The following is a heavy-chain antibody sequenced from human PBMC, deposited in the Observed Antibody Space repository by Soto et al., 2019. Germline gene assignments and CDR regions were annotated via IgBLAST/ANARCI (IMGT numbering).Heavy chain of an antibody. D-gene: IGHD2-2*01. J-gene: IGHJ4*02. CDR2: IKQDGSQE. CDR3: ARDPYCGSNSCYYNY. Sequence: PGGSLRLSCVASGFTFTDYWMSWVRQAPGKGLEWVANIKQDGSQEYNVESVKGRYTISRDNAKNSLYLQMYNLKAEDMAVYYCARDPYCGSNSCYYNYWGQGTLVTVSS. CDR1: GFTFTDYW. V-gene: IGHV3-7*01.